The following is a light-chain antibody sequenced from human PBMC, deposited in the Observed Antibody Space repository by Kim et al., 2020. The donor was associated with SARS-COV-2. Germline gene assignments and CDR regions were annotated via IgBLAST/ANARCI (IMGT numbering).Light chain of an antibody. Sequence: SYELTQPPSVSVAPGETARITCGGHNIGSKSVHWYHQKPGQAPVLVIYYDSDRPSGIPERFSGSNSGNTATLTISRVESGDEADYYCQVWDSSSDIVLFG. V-gene: IGLV3-21*04. CDR1: NIGSKS. CDR3: QVWDSSSDIVL. CDR2: YDS. J-gene: IGLJ2*01.